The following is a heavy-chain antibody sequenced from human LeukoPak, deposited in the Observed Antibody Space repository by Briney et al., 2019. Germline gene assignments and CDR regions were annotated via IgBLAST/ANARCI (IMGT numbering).Heavy chain of an antibody. CDR2: INPNSGGT. J-gene: IGHJ3*02. Sequence: AASVSVSFTASGYTFTVYYMHWVRQAPGQGGEWMGWINPNSGGTNYSQKFQGRVTMTRDTSISTAYMELSRLRSDDTAVYHCARDFWSPGAFDIWGQGAMVTVSS. CDR1: GYTFTVYY. D-gene: IGHD3-3*01. CDR3: ARDFWSPGAFDI. V-gene: IGHV1-2*02.